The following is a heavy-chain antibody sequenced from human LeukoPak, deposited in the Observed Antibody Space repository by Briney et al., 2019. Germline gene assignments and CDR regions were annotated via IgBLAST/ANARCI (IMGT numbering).Heavy chain of an antibody. CDR3: ARPSSGSYRTPLDH. CDR2: IWYDGTNK. D-gene: IGHD1-26*01. V-gene: IGHV3-33*01. J-gene: IGHJ5*02. Sequence: GKSLRLSCVGSGFSFNAYGIHWVRQGPGKGLEWVALIWYDGTNKYYEDSVKGRFTISRDNSKNTVYLQMGSLRAEDTAVYYCARPSSGSYRTPLDHWGQGTLVTVSS. CDR1: GFSFNAYG.